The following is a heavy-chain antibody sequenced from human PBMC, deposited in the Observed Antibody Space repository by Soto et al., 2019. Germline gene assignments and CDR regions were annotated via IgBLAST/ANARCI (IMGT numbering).Heavy chain of an antibody. D-gene: IGHD1-26*01. V-gene: IGHV4-39*01. CDR2: IYYSGYT. Sequence: SETLSLTCTVYGGSISSSSYYWGWIRQPPGKGLEWIGSIYYSGYTYYNPSLKSRVTISVDTSKNQFSLKLSSVTAADTAVYYCARGPSGDKVDYWGQGTLVTVS. J-gene: IGHJ4*02. CDR1: GGSISSSSYY. CDR3: ARGPSGDKVDY.